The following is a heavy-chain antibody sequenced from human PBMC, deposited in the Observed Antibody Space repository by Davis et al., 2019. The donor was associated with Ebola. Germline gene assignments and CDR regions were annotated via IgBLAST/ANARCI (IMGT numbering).Heavy chain of an antibody. J-gene: IGHJ4*02. CDR3: ARGYCTNGVCPLRDSDY. CDR2: ISSSSSYI. D-gene: IGHD2-8*01. Sequence: PGGSLRLSCAASGFTFSSYSMNWVRQAPGKGLEWVSSISSSSSYIYYADSVKGRFTISRDNAKNSLYLQMNSLRAEDTAVYYCARGYCTNGVCPLRDSDYWGQGTLVTVSS. V-gene: IGHV3-21*01. CDR1: GFTFSSYS.